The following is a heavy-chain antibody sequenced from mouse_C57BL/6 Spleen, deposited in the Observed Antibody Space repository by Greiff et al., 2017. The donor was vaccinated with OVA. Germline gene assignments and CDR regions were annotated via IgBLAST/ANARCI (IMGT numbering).Heavy chain of an antibody. CDR3: TNGGDCYDSNLDY. V-gene: IGHV1-50*01. CDR1: GYTFTSYW. J-gene: IGHJ2*01. Sequence: QVQLQQPGAELVKPGASVKLSCKASGYTFTSYWMQWVKQRPGQGLEWIGEIDPSDSSTHSNQKFKGKATLTVDTSSSTAYMQLSSQTSKVSAVYNCTNGGDCYDSNLDYWGQGTTLTVSS. CDR2: IDPSDSST. D-gene: IGHD2-5*01.